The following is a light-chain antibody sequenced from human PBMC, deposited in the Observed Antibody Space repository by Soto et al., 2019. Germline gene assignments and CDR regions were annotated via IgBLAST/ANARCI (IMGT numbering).Light chain of an antibody. CDR2: EVR. Sequence: QSALTQPASVSGSLGQSITISCTGTSSDVGSYNYVSWYQQHPGKAPKLMIYEVRNRPSGVSDRFSGSKSGKTASLTIFGLQAEDEADYYCSSYTTSTTQVFGGGTKLTVL. V-gene: IGLV2-14*01. J-gene: IGLJ2*01. CDR3: SSYTTSTTQV. CDR1: SSDVGSYNY.